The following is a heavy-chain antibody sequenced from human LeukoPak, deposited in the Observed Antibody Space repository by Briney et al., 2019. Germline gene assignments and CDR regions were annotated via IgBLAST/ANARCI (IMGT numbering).Heavy chain of an antibody. CDR1: GVSITSGNW. D-gene: IGHD6-19*01. CDR2: IYHSGSI. Sequence: PSETLSLTCGVSGVSITSGNWWSWVRQPPGKGLEWIGEIYHSGSINYNPSLKSRVTISVDKPKNQFSLKLNSVTAADTAVYYCWHSGCESGLDYWGQGTLVTVSS. CDR3: WHSGCESGLDY. J-gene: IGHJ4*02. V-gene: IGHV4-4*02.